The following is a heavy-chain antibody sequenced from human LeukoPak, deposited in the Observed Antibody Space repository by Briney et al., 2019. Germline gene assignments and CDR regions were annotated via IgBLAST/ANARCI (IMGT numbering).Heavy chain of an antibody. Sequence: SETLSLTCTVSGGSISSYYWSWIRQPAGKGPEWIGRIYTSGSTNYNPSLKRRVTLSVDTTNNQFSLNLTPVTAADTAVYYRAREEQVSAARAFEYWGQGTLVTVSS. CDR2: IYTSGST. D-gene: IGHD2-2*01. CDR3: AREEQVSAARAFEY. V-gene: IGHV4-4*07. J-gene: IGHJ4*02. CDR1: GGSISSYY.